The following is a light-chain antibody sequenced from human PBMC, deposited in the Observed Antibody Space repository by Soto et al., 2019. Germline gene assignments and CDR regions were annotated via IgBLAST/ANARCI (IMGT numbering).Light chain of an antibody. V-gene: IGKV1-33*01. J-gene: IGKJ5*01. CDR3: QRYDSLPPT. CDR1: HDIKKF. Sequence: DIQMTQSPSSLSASVGDRVTITCQASHDIKKFLKWFQEKQGKAPELLIYDASNLQTGVPSRFSGSGSGTHFTFTISSLQPEDIATYYCQRYDSLPPTFGHGTRLDIK. CDR2: DAS.